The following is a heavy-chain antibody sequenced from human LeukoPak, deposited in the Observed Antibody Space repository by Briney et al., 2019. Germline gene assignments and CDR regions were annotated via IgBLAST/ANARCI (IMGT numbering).Heavy chain of an antibody. V-gene: IGHV3-33*01. CDR2: IGHAGNSI. Sequence: GGSLRLSCVTSGFNFGVFGMHWVRQAPGKGLEWVAVIGHAGNSIYYGDSVKGRFTITRDNSKNTLFLQISSLTAEDTAVYYCARDLQAMYFQDWGQGALVTVAS. J-gene: IGHJ4*02. D-gene: IGHD3-9*01. CDR3: ARDLQAMYFQD. CDR1: GFNFGVFG.